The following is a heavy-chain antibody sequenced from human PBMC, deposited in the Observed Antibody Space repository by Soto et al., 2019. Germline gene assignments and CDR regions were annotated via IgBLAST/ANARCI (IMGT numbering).Heavy chain of an antibody. CDR3: VKAFFNYGDYLYRGWGLDGMDV. CDR1: GFTFSSYA. Sequence: GGSLRLSCSASGFTFSSYAMHWVRQAPGKGLEYVSAISSNGGSTYYADSVKGRFTISRDNSKNTLYLQMSSLRAEDTAVYYCVKAFFNYGDYLYRGWGLDGMDVWGQGTTVTVSS. CDR2: ISSNGGST. J-gene: IGHJ6*02. V-gene: IGHV3-64D*08. D-gene: IGHD4-17*01.